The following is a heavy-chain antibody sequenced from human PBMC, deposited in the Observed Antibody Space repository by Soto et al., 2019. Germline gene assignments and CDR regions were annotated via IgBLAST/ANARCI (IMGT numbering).Heavy chain of an antibody. J-gene: IGHJ4*02. V-gene: IGHV3-53*01. CDR3: ARGFPSMAYYGEYYFDK. CDR2: IYSGGST. CDR1: GFTVSSNY. Sequence: EVQMVESGGGLIQPGGSLRLSCAAFGFTVSSNYMTWVRQAPGKGLEWVSVIYSGGSTYYADSVKGRFTISSDNSRNTLYRHMNSLRAEDTAVLYCARGFPSMAYYGEYYFDKWSQGTLVTVSS. D-gene: IGHD3-10*01.